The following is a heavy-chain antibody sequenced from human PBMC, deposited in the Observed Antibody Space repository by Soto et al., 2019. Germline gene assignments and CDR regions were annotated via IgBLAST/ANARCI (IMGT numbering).Heavy chain of an antibody. CDR1: GFTFSGYD. D-gene: IGHD6-13*01. J-gene: IGHJ4*02. CDR3: ASLYVYRSDY. Sequence: QVQLVESGGGLVKPGESLRLSCAASGFTFSGYDMTWVRQAPGKGLEWVSYISYTGRDTFYGESVKGRFAISRDNAKNSVYLQMNSLRAEDTAVYVCASLYVYRSDYWGQGTPVTVSS. CDR2: ISYTGRDT. V-gene: IGHV3-11*01.